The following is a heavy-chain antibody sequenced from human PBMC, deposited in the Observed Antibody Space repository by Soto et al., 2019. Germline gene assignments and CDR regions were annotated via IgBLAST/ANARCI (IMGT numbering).Heavy chain of an antibody. CDR1: GYTLTEVS. CDR3: ATLYSSVGADWYFDL. J-gene: IGHJ2*01. CDR2: FDPEDGET. V-gene: IGHV1-24*01. Sequence: GASVKGYCKVSGYTLTEVSMHWARQAPGKGLEWMGGFDPEDGETIYAQKFQGRVTMTEDTSTDTAYMELSSLRSEDTAVYYCATLYSSVGADWYFDLWGRGTLVTVSS. D-gene: IGHD6-25*01.